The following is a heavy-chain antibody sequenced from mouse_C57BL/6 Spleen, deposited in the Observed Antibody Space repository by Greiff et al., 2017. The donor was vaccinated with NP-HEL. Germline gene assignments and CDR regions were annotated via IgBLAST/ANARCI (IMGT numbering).Heavy chain of an antibody. CDR2: ISYDGSN. CDR3: ARPRDWYFDV. CDR1: GYSITSGYY. V-gene: IGHV3-6*01. Sequence: EVQLQQSGPGLVKPSQSLSLTCSVTGYSITSGYYWNWIRQFPGNKLEWMGYISYDGSNNYNPSLKNRISITRDTSKNQFFLKLNSVTTEDTATYYCARPRDWYFDVWGTGTTVTVSS. J-gene: IGHJ1*03.